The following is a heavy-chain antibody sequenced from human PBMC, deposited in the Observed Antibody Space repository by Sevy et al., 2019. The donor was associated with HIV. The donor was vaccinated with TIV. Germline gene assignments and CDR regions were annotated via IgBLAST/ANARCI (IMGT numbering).Heavy chain of an antibody. CDR1: GYTFTSFG. D-gene: IGHD3-22*01. V-gene: IGHV1-18*01. CDR2: ISVYNGKI. CDR3: AGRGAFDFDTSGFLSP. Sequence: ASVKVSCKASGYTFTSFGISWVRQAPGQGLEWVGWISVYNGKINYARNFQGRVTMTTDTSTRTAYMELKSLRSDDTAVYYFAGRGAFDFDTSGFLSPWGLGTLVTVSS. J-gene: IGHJ5*02.